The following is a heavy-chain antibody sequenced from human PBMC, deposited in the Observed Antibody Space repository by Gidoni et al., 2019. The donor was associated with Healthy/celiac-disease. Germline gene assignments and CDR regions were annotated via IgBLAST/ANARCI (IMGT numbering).Heavy chain of an antibody. Sequence: EVQLVESGGGLIQPGGSLRLSCAASGFTVSSHYMSWVRQAPGKGLEWVSVIDSGGSTYYADAVKGRFTISRDNSKNTLYLQMNSLRAEDTAVYYCARLSKGGWYYFDYWGQGTLVTVSS. CDR3: ARLSKGGWYYFDY. CDR1: GFTVSSHY. D-gene: IGHD6-19*01. J-gene: IGHJ4*02. CDR2: IDSGGST. V-gene: IGHV3-53*01.